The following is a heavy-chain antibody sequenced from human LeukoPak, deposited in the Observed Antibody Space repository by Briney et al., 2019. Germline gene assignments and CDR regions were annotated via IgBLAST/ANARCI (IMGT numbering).Heavy chain of an antibody. D-gene: IGHD2-2*01. Sequence: DPXXGETIYAQTFQARVTMPEDTSTDTAYMELSSLRSEDTAVYYCATKGYCSSTSCYAAAFDIWGQGTMVTVSS. V-gene: IGHV1-24*01. J-gene: IGHJ3*02. CDR3: ATKGYCSSTSCYAAAFDI. CDR2: DPXXGET.